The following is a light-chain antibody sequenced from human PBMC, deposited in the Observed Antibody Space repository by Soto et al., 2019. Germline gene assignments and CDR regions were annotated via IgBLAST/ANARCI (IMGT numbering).Light chain of an antibody. Sequence: PGEGATLSCRASQSVTGTNLAWYQQRAGQAPRLLIYGASTRATGIPARFSGSGSGTEFTLTISRLEPEDFAVYYCRQYGSSPWTFGQGTKVDIK. CDR3: RQYGSSPWT. V-gene: IGKV3-20*01. CDR1: QSVTGTN. J-gene: IGKJ1*01. CDR2: GAS.